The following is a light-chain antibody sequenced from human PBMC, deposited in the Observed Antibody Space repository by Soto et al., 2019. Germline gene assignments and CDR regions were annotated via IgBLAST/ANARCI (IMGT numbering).Light chain of an antibody. CDR3: VSYAASGV. CDR2: EVS. CDR1: SSDIGGYNY. J-gene: IGLJ3*02. Sequence: QSALTQPPSASGSPGQSVTISCTGTSSDIGGYNYVSRYQQHPGKAPKLMIYEVSERPSGVPDRFSGSKSGNTASLTVSGLQAEDEADYYCVSYAASGVFGGGTKLTVL. V-gene: IGLV2-8*01.